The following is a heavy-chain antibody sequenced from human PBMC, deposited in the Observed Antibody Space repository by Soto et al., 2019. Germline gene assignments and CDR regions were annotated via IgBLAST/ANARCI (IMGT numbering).Heavy chain of an antibody. CDR2: IYYSGST. Sequence: SETLSLTCTVSCCSISSYYWSWIRQPPGKGLEWIGYIYYSGSTNYNPSLKSRVTISVDTSKNQFSLKLSSVTAADTAVYYCARPGGSGWFYFDSWGQGSQVTVS. V-gene: IGHV4-59*12. D-gene: IGHD6-13*01. CDR1: CCSISSYY. CDR3: ARPGGSGWFYFDS. J-gene: IGHJ4*02.